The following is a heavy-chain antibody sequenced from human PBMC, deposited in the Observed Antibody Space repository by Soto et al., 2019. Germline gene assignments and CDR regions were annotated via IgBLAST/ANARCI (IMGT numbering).Heavy chain of an antibody. V-gene: IGHV3-30*18. CDR1: GFAFSSYG. D-gene: IGHD3-3*01. CDR3: AKDPYYDFWSGYPPPSY. Sequence: GSLRLSCAASGFAFSSYGMHWVRQAPGKGLEWVAVISYDGSNKYYADSVKGRFTISRDNSKNTLYLQMNSLRAEDTAVYYCAKDPYYDFWSGYPPPSYWGQGTLVTVSS. J-gene: IGHJ4*02. CDR2: ISYDGSNK.